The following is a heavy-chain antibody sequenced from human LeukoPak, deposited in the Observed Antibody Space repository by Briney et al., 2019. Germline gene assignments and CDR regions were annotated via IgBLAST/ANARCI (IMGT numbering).Heavy chain of an antibody. V-gene: IGHV3-30*02. CDR2: IRYDGSNK. J-gene: IGHJ4*02. CDR3: AQDRAYIQFYF. CDR1: GFTFSSYG. D-gene: IGHD5-18*01. Sequence: GGSLRLSCAASGFTFSSYGMHWVRQAPGKGLEWVAFIRYDGSNKYYADSVKGRFTISRDNSKNTVYLQVNSLRAEYTALYYCAQDRAYIQFYFWGQGTLVTVSS.